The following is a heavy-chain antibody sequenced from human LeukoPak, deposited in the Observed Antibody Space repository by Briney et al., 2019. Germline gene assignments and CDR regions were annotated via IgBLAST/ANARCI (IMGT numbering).Heavy chain of an antibody. CDR2: IYYSGST. Sequence: PSETLSLTCTVSGGSISSGGYYWSWIRQHPGKGLEWIGYIYYSGSTYYNPSLKSRATISVDTSKNQFSLKLSSVTAADTAVYYCARGLDYGGPYFDYWGQGTLVTVSS. V-gene: IGHV4-31*03. J-gene: IGHJ4*02. CDR3: ARGLDYGGPYFDY. CDR1: GGSISSGGYY. D-gene: IGHD4-23*01.